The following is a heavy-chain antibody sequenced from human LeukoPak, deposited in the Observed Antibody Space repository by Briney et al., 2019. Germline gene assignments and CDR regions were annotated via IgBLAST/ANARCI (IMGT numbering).Heavy chain of an antibody. D-gene: IGHD3-3*01. J-gene: IGHJ4*02. CDR1: GGSISSGGYY. Sequence: SETLSLTCTVSGGSISSGGYYWSWIRQHPGKGLEWTGYIYYSGSTYYKPYLKSRVTISVDTSKNQFSLKLSSVTAADTAVYYCARLRFLEPYYFDYWGQGTLVTVSS. CDR2: IYYSGST. V-gene: IGHV4-31*03. CDR3: ARLRFLEPYYFDY.